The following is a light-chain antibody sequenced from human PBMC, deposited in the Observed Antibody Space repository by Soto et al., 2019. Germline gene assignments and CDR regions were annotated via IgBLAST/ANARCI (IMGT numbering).Light chain of an antibody. Sequence: EIVMTQSPVTLSVSPGERVTLSRRASQSLATNLAWYQQKPGQTPRLVIYGISARASGIPGRFSGSGFGTDFTLTISSLQPEDSAVYYCQQYLDWPLTFGGGTKVEI. CDR1: QSLATN. J-gene: IGKJ4*01. V-gene: IGKV3-15*01. CDR3: QQYLDWPLT. CDR2: GIS.